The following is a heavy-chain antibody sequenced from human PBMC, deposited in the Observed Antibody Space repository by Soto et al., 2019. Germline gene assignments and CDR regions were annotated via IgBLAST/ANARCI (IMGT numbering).Heavy chain of an antibody. CDR2: IYYSGST. Sequence: QLQLQESGPGLVKPSETLSLTCTVSGGSISSSSYYWGWIRQPPGKGLEWIGSIYYSGSTYYNPSLDTRVTISVDTSKNQCSLKLSSVTAADTAVYYCARHSRRGPSVTRFDPWGQGTLVTVSS. D-gene: IGHD4-4*01. CDR1: GGSISSSSYY. J-gene: IGHJ5*02. V-gene: IGHV4-39*01. CDR3: ARHSRRGPSVTRFDP.